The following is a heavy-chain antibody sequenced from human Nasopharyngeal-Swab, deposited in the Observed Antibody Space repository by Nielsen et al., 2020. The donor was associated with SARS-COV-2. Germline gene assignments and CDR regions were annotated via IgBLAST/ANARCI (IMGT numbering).Heavy chain of an antibody. J-gene: IGHJ5*02. Sequence: WIRQPPGKALEWLGHIFSNDEKSYSTSLKSRLTISKDTSKSQVVLTMTNMEPVDTATYYCARAWAVAGGFDPWGQGTLVTVSS. V-gene: IGHV2-26*01. D-gene: IGHD6-19*01. CDR2: IFSNDEK. CDR3: ARAWAVAGGFDP.